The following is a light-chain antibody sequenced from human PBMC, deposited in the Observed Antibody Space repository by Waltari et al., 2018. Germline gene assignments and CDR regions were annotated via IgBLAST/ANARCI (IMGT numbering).Light chain of an antibody. V-gene: IGKV4-1*01. J-gene: IGKJ5*01. Sequence: DIVMTQSPESLAVSLGEGATINCKTSRSVLYTSINKNYLAWYRQKPGQPPKLLIYWASTREHGVPDRISGSGSGTDFTLTISSLQAEDVAVYYCQQYYSIPITFGQGTRLEIK. CDR1: RSVLYTSINKNY. CDR3: QQYYSIPIT. CDR2: WAS.